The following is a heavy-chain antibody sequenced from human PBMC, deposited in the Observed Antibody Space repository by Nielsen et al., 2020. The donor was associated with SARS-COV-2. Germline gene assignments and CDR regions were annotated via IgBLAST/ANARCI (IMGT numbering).Heavy chain of an antibody. Sequence: VRQMPGKGLEWMGRIDPTDSYANCSPSFQGQVTISADKSISTAYLQWSSLKASDTAMYYCARLGGDSYWYFDLWGRGTLVTVSS. CDR2: IDPTDSYA. V-gene: IGHV5-10-1*04. D-gene: IGHD2-21*01. CDR3: ARLGGDSYWYFDL. J-gene: IGHJ2*01.